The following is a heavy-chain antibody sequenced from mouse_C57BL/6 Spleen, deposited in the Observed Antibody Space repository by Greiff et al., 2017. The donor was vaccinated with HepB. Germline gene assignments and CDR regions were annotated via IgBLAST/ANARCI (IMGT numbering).Heavy chain of an antibody. CDR3: ARDDGYSPTLDY. CDR2: INPNNGGT. J-gene: IGHJ2*01. V-gene: IGHV1-26*01. D-gene: IGHD2-3*01. CDR1: GYTFTDYY. Sequence: VQLQQSGPELVKPGASVKISCKASGYTFTDYYMNWVKQSHGKSLEWIGDINPNNGGTSYNQKFKGKATLTVDKSSSTAYMELRSLTSEDSAVYYCARDDGYSPTLDYWGQGTTLTVSS.